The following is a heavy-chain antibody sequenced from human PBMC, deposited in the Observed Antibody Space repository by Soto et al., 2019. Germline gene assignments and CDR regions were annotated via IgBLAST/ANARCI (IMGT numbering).Heavy chain of an antibody. CDR1: GGSISSGDYY. CDR2: IYYSGST. V-gene: IGHV4-30-4*01. Sequence: SETLSLTCTVSGGSISSGDYYWSWIRQPPGKGLEWIGYIYYSGSTYYNPSLKSRVTISVDTSKNQFSLKLSSVTAADTAVYYCASTIAGLRYFDWLQTNFDYWGQGTLVTVS. J-gene: IGHJ4*02. CDR3: ASTIAGLRYFDWLQTNFDY. D-gene: IGHD3-9*01.